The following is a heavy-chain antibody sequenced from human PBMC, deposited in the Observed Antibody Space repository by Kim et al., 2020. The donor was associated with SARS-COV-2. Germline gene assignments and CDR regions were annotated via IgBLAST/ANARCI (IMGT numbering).Heavy chain of an antibody. CDR1: GRTFSTYD. CDR2: INPIFGKA. V-gene: IGHV1-69*05. CDR3: AMTSGGYGAVGFDY. J-gene: IGHJ4*02. D-gene: IGHD3-22*01. Sequence: SVKVSCKASGRTFSTYDINWVRQAPGQGLEWMGGINPIFGKADYAQKFQGRVTITTDESTNTAYMELSSLRSEDTAVYYCAMTSGGYGAVGFDYGGQGTLASVSS.